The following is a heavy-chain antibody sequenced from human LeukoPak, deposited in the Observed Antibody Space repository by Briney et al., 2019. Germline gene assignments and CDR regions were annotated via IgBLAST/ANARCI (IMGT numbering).Heavy chain of an antibody. D-gene: IGHD4/OR15-4a*01. CDR3: GRHQTMYYGMDV. J-gene: IGHJ6*02. CDR2: IYYSGST. CDR1: GGAISSSSYY. V-gene: IGHV4-39*01. Sequence: PSETLSLTCTVSGGAISSSSYYWGWIRQPPGKGLEWIGSIYYSGSTYYNPSLKSRVTISVDTSKNQFSLKLGSVTAADTAVYYCGRHQTMYYGMDVWGQGTTVSVS.